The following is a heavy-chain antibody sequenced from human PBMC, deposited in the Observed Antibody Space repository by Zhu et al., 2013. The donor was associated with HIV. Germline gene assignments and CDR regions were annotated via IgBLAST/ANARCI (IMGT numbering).Heavy chain of an antibody. CDR1: GYTFSTRA. V-gene: IGHV1-18*01. Sequence: QVQLVQSGAEVKKPGASVKVSCTTSGYTFSTRAISWVRQAPGQGLEWMGWSSAYSGDTNSAQNFQGRLTMTTHIFTNTAYLELRGLRPDDTAIYYCARLPRIPTNLRAYYNYMDVWGKGTTITVAS. D-gene: IGHD2-8*01. CDR3: ARLPRIPTNLRAYYNYMDV. CDR2: SSAYSGDT. J-gene: IGHJ6*03.